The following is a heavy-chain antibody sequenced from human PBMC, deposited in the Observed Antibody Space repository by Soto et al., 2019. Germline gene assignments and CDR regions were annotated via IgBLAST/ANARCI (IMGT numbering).Heavy chain of an antibody. J-gene: IGHJ6*02. D-gene: IGHD3-10*01. Sequence: SETLSHTCAVYGGSFRGYYWSWFRQPPGKGLEWIGEINHSGSTNYNPSLKSRVTISVATSKNQFSLKLSSVTAADTAVYYCERGWNYYCAGSYFLPLGYYDGMDVWGQGTLVX. CDR2: INHSGST. CDR3: ERGWNYYCAGSYFLPLGYYDGMDV. CDR1: GGSFRGYY. V-gene: IGHV4-34*01.